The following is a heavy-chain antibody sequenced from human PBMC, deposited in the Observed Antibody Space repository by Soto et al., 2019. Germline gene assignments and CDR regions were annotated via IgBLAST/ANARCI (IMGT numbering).Heavy chain of an antibody. J-gene: IGHJ4*02. CDR1: GGTFSSYA. CDR2: IIPIFGTA. D-gene: IGHD3-16*02. V-gene: IGHV1-69*13. Sequence: SVKVSCKASGGTFSSYAISWVRQAPGQGLEWMGGIIPIFGTANYAQKFRGRVTITADESTSTAYMELSSLRSEDTAVYYCAPSTFGGVIRPSAWGQGTLVTVSS. CDR3: APSTFGGVIRPSA.